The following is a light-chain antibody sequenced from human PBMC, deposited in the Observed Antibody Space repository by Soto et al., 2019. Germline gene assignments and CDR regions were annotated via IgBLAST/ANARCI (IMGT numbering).Light chain of an antibody. V-gene: IGLV2-14*01. CDR3: SSYTSSSTRV. J-gene: IGLJ3*02. CDR2: EVS. CDR1: SSDVGGYNY. Sequence: QSVLTQPASVSGSPGQSITISCTGTSSDVGGYNYVSWYQQHPGKAPKLMIYEVSNRPPGVSNRFSGSKSGNTASLTISGLQAEAEADYYCSSYTSSSTRVFGGGTQLPVL.